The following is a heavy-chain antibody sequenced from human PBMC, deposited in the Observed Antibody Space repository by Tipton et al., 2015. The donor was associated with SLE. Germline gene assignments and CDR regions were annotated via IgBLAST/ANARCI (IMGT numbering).Heavy chain of an antibody. CDR1: GGSFSGYS. Sequence: TLSLTCAVYGGSFSGYSWNWIRQPPGKGLEWIGEINHSGSTNYNPSLKSRVSISVDTSKNQLSLKLSSVTAADTAVYYCARLLTPFTYPTPSYIQSWGQGIQVTVSS. J-gene: IGHJ5*02. V-gene: IGHV4-34*01. CDR2: INHSGST. D-gene: IGHD1-14*01. CDR3: ARLLTPFTYPTPSYIQS.